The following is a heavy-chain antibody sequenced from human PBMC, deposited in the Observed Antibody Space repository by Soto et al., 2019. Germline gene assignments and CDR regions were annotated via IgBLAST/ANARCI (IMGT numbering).Heavy chain of an antibody. Sequence: GGSLRLSCAGSGLPFGDFAMSWVRQGPGKGLECISDISVSGGYSDYADSIKGRFTISRDNSANTLYLQMNSLRAEDTAVYYCAKDPLYDSSGYPVGHWFDPWGQGTLVTVSS. CDR3: AKDPLYDSSGYPVGHWFDP. CDR2: ISVSGGYS. J-gene: IGHJ5*02. D-gene: IGHD3-22*01. V-gene: IGHV3-23*01. CDR1: GLPFGDFA.